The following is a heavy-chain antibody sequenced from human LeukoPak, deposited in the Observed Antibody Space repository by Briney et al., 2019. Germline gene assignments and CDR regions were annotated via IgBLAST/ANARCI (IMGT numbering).Heavy chain of an antibody. CDR3: AGDLTPTYYYDSSGYNFDP. Sequence: GGSLRLSCAASGFTFSSYSMNWVRQAPGKGLEWVSSISSSSSYIYYADSVKGRFTISRDNAKNSLYLQMNSLRAEDTAVYYCAGDLTPTYYYDSSGYNFDPWGQGTLVTVSS. V-gene: IGHV3-21*01. D-gene: IGHD3-22*01. CDR2: ISSSSSYI. J-gene: IGHJ5*02. CDR1: GFTFSSYS.